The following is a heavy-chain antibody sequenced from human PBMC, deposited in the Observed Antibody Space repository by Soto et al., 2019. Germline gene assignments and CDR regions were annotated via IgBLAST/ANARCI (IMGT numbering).Heavy chain of an antibody. J-gene: IGHJ4*02. Sequence: QVQLVESGGGVVQPGRSLRLSCAASGFTFSSYAMHWVRQAPGKGLEWVAVTSYDGSNKYYADSVKGRFTISRDNSKNTLYLQMNSLRAEDTAVYYCARDGYNYGFVLFNPQYYFDYWGQGTLVTVSS. CDR2: TSYDGSNK. CDR3: ARDGYNYGFVLFNPQYYFDY. D-gene: IGHD5-12*01. V-gene: IGHV3-30-3*01. CDR1: GFTFSSYA.